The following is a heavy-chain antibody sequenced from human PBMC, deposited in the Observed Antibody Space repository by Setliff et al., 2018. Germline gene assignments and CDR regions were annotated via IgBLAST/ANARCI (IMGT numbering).Heavy chain of an antibody. V-gene: IGHV1-69*13. CDR1: GGTFSNYG. J-gene: IGHJ4*02. Sequence: SVKVSCKASGGTFSNYGVSWVRQAPGQGLEWMGGIIPIFGSANYARKFQGRVTVTADESTSTAYMELSSLRSEDTAVYYCARGSVEYSRGWYYFDYWAQGTLVTVSS. CDR3: ARGSVEYSRGWYYFDY. D-gene: IGHD6-19*01. CDR2: IIPIFGSA.